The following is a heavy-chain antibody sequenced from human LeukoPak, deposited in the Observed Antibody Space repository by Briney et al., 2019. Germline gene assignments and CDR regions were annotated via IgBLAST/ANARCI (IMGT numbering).Heavy chain of an antibody. CDR1: GSTFSSYS. V-gene: IGHV3-21*01. CDR3: ASFGGTTGTSTGYYYYMDV. J-gene: IGHJ6*03. Sequence: GGSLRLSCAASGSTFSSYSMNWVRQAPGKGLEWVSSISSSSSYIYYADSVKGRFTISRDNAKNSLYLQMNSLRAEDTAVYYCASFGGTTGTSTGYYYYMDVWGKGTTVTVSS. D-gene: IGHD1-1*01. CDR2: ISSSSSYI.